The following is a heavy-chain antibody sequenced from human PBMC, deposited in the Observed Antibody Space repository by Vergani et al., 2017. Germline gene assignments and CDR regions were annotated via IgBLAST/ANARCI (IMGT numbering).Heavy chain of an antibody. CDR1: GGTFSSYA. V-gene: IGHV1-69*06. CDR3: ARAALDPGYCSGGSCYSGPRFCYYYYMDV. Sequence: QVQLVQSGAEVKKPGSSVKVSCKASGGTFSSYAISWVRQAPGQGLEWMGGIIPIFGTANYAQKFQGRVTITADKSTSTAYMELSSLRSEDTAVYYCARAALDPGYCSGGSCYSGPRFCYYYYMDVWGKGTTVTVSS. CDR2: IIPIFGTA. D-gene: IGHD2-15*01. J-gene: IGHJ6*03.